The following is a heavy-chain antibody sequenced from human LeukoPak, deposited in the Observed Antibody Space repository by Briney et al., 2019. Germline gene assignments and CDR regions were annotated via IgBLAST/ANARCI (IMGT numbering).Heavy chain of an antibody. J-gene: IGHJ4*02. V-gene: IGHV1-69*04. Sequence: SVKVSCKASGGTFSSYAISWVRQAPGQGLEWMGRIIPILGIANYAQKFQGRVTITADKSTSTAYMELSSLRSEDTAVYYCARERHCGGDCYYTVDRQDLDYWGQGTLVTVSS. CDR2: IIPILGIA. CDR1: GGTFSSYA. D-gene: IGHD2-21*02. CDR3: ARERHCGGDCYYTVDRQDLDY.